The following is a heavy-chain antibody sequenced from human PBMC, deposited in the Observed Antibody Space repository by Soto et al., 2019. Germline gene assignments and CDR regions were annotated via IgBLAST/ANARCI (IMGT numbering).Heavy chain of an antibody. J-gene: IGHJ4*02. CDR2: IIPILGIA. V-gene: IGHV1-69*02. CDR3: ARCSGDNCGGDCYYDY. CDR1: GGTFSSYT. Sequence: QVQLVQSGAEVKKPGSSVKVSCKASGGTFSSYTISWVRQAPGQGLEWMGRIIPILGIANYAQKFQGRVTITADKATSTAYMELSSLRSEDTAVYYCARCSGDNCGGDCYYDYWGQGTLVTVSS. D-gene: IGHD2-21*02.